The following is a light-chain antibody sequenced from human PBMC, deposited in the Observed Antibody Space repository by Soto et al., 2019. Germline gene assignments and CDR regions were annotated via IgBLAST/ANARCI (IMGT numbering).Light chain of an antibody. Sequence: QSVLTQPRSVSGSPGQSVTLSCTGTSSDVGGYHYVSWYQHHPGKAPKIIIYDVNKRPSGVPDRFSGSKSGNTASLTISGLQTEDEADYYCCSYAGSYTLVFGGGTKLTGL. CDR3: CSYAGSYTLV. J-gene: IGLJ2*01. V-gene: IGLV2-11*01. CDR2: DVN. CDR1: SSDVGGYHY.